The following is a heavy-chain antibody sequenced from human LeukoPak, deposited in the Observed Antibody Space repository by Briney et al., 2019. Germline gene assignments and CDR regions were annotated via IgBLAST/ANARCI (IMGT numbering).Heavy chain of an antibody. D-gene: IGHD5-18*01. Sequence: GASVKVSCKASGYTFTSYGFTWARQAPGQGLEWMGWISAYNGDTNYAQKLQGRVTLTTDTSTSTAYMELRSLRSDDTAMYYCARDPATGMASGRHDYWGQGTLVTVSS. V-gene: IGHV1-18*01. CDR2: ISAYNGDT. J-gene: IGHJ4*02. CDR3: ARDPATGMASGRHDY. CDR1: GYTFTSYG.